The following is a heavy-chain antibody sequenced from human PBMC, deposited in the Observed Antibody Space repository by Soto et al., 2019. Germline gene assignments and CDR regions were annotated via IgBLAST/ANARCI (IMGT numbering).Heavy chain of an antibody. D-gene: IGHD6-13*01. J-gene: IGHJ6*02. CDR3: ARARSSSWASYYYGMDV. Sequence: EVQLVESGGGLVQPGGSLRLSCAASGFTFSNYDMHWVRQATGKGPEWVSGIGSTGDTYYPGSVKGRFTISRQNAKNSFYLQMNSLRAGDTAVYYCARARSSSWASYYYGMDVWGQGTTVTVSS. CDR2: IGSTGDT. V-gene: IGHV3-13*01. CDR1: GFTFSNYD.